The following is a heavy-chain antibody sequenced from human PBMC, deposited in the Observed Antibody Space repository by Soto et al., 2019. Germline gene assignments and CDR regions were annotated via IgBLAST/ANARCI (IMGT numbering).Heavy chain of an antibody. J-gene: IGHJ6*02. CDR3: ARDQNPAMSSHYYGMDV. CDR2: ISDDGVYK. V-gene: IGHV3-30-3*01. CDR1: GFSFSSYA. Sequence: QVQLVESGGGVVQPGRSLRLSCAASGFSFSSYAIHWVRQAPGKGLEWVVVISDDGVYKFYADSVKGRVTISRDNSMNTLSLPVDSLRVDDTAVYYFARDQNPAMSSHYYGMDVWGQGTTVTVS. D-gene: IGHD5-18*01.